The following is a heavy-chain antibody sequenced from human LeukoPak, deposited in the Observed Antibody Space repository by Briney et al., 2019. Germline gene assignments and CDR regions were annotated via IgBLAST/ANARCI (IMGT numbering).Heavy chain of an antibody. D-gene: IGHD3-10*01. Sequence: TGESLRLSCAASGFTFTTYWMSWVRQAPGKGLEWVANIKQDGTEKYYADSVKGRFSISRDNSKNTMYLQMNGLRPEDTAVYFCAKDWGSKFASGSSYLDSWGQGTLVTVSS. CDR3: AKDWGSKFASGSSYLDS. CDR1: GFTFTTYW. CDR2: IKQDGTEK. V-gene: IGHV3-7*01. J-gene: IGHJ4*02.